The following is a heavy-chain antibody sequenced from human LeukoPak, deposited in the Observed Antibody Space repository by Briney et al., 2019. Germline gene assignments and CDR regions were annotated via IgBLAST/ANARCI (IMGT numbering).Heavy chain of an antibody. Sequence: PGGSLRLSCAASGFTFSSYAMHWVRQAPGKGLEWVAVISYDGSNKYYADSVKGRFTISRDNSKNTLYLQMNSLRAEDTAVYYCARDISVAATGDYFDYWGQGTLVTVSS. CDR2: ISYDGSNK. CDR1: GFTFSSYA. D-gene: IGHD2-15*01. CDR3: ARDISVAATGDYFDY. J-gene: IGHJ4*02. V-gene: IGHV3-30-3*01.